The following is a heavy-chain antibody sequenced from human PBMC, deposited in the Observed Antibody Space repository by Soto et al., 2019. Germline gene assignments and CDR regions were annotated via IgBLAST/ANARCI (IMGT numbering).Heavy chain of an antibody. V-gene: IGHV4-59*01. CDR3: AREGVYYYGMDV. D-gene: IGHD6-13*01. Sequence: SETLSLNCTVSGESISRTYCSWIRQSPGKGLEWIGYIYYSGSTNYNASLKSRVTISVDTSKNQFSLKLSSVTAADTAVYYCAREGVYYYGMDVWGQGTTVT. CDR2: IYYSGST. CDR1: GESISRTY. J-gene: IGHJ6*02.